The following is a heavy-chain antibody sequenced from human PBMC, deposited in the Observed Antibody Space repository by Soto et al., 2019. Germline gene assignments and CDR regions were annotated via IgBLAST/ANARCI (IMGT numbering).Heavy chain of an antibody. CDR3: ARGDYYDFWSGYPGDYYYGMDV. V-gene: IGHV3-23*01. J-gene: IGHJ6*02. CDR1: GFTFSNYA. D-gene: IGHD3-3*01. Sequence: GGSLRLSCTASGFTFSNYAMSWVRQAPGKGLEWVSTFSSSGGATYYADSVKGRFTISRDNAKNSLYLQMNSLRDEDTAVYYCARGDYYDFWSGYPGDYYYGMDVWGQGTTVTAP. CDR2: FSSSGGAT.